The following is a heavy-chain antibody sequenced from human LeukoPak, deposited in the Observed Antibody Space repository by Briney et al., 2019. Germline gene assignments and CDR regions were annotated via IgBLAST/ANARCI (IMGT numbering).Heavy chain of an antibody. CDR3: AAYGEPPFDY. V-gene: IGHV4-39*07. J-gene: IGHJ4*02. CDR1: GGSISSSSYY. CDR2: IYYSGST. Sequence: PSETLSLTCTVSGGSISSSSYYWGWIRQPPGKGLEWIGNIYYSGSTYYNPSLKSRVTISVDTSKNQFSLKLTSVTAADTAVYYCAAYGEPPFDYWGQGTLVTVSS. D-gene: IGHD4-17*01.